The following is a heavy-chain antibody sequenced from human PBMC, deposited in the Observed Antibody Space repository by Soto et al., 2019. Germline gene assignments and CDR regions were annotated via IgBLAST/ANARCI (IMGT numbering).Heavy chain of an antibody. CDR1: GFTFSTCS. V-gene: IGHV3-48*01. Sequence: EVQLVESGGGLLQPGGSLRLSCAASGFTFSTCSMNWVRQAPGKGLEWVSYISSSSGTIYYADSVKGRFTISRDNAKNSLYLQMNNLRGEDTAVYFCVRDRPGHSTAFWFASWGQGTLVTVSS. D-gene: IGHD6-13*01. CDR2: ISSSSGTI. CDR3: VRDRPGHSTAFWFAS. J-gene: IGHJ5*01.